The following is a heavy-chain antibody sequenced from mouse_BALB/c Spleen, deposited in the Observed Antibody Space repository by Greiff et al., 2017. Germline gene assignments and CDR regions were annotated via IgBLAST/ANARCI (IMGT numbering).Heavy chain of an antibody. D-gene: IGHD1-2*01. CDR1: GFNIKDYY. J-gene: IGHJ2*01. V-gene: IGHV14-1*02. Sequence: VQLQQSGAKLVRPGALVKLSCKASGFNIKDYYMHWVKQRPEQGLEWIGWIDPENGNTIYDPKFQGKASITADTSSNTAYLQLSSLTSEDTAVYYCARATATGYWGQGTTLTVSS. CDR3: ARATATGY. CDR2: IDPENGNT.